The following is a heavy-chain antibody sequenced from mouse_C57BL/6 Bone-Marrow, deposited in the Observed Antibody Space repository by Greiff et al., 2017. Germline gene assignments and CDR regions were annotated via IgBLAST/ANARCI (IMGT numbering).Heavy chain of an antibody. V-gene: IGHV1-55*01. D-gene: IGHD2-5*01. CDR3: AIPYYSNYWYFDV. J-gene: IGHJ1*03. CDR1: GYTFTSYW. CDR2: IYPGSGST. Sequence: QVQLQQPGAELVKPGASVKMSCKASGYTFTSYWINWVKQRPGQGLEWIGDIYPGSGSTNYNEKFKSKATLTVYKSSSTAYMQSSSLTSEDSAVYYCAIPYYSNYWYFDVWGTGTTVTVSS.